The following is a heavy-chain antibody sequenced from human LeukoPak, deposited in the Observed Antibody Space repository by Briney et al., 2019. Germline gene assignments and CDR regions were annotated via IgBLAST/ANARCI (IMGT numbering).Heavy chain of an antibody. Sequence: GGSLRLSCAASGFTFSSYWMSWVRQAPGKGLEWVANIKQDGSEKYYMDSVKGRFTISRDNAKNSLYLQMNSLRAEDTAVYYCAREIVEVNRKRDAFDIWGQGTMVTVSS. V-gene: IGHV3-7*01. D-gene: IGHD3-22*01. CDR2: IKQDGSEK. J-gene: IGHJ3*02. CDR1: GFTFSSYW. CDR3: AREIVEVNRKRDAFDI.